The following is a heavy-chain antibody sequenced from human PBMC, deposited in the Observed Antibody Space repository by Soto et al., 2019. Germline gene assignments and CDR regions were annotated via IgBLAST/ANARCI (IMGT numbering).Heavy chain of an antibody. CDR2: IIPIFSSP. D-gene: IGHD6-13*01. CDR1: GASFGSYS. Sequence: SVKVSCKASGASFGSYSVSWVREAPGQGLEWMGGIIPIFSSPTYAQSFKGRVTITADKSTRTAYMELASLKSEDTAVYYCATGGGSSSWFWFDPWGQGTLVTVSS. V-gene: IGHV1-69*06. CDR3: ATGGGSSSWFWFDP. J-gene: IGHJ5*02.